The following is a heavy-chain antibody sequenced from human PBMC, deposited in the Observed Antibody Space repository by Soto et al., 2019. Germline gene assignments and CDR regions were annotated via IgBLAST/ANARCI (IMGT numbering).Heavy chain of an antibody. CDR1: GGSISSYY. D-gene: IGHD4-17*01. CDR3: ARHGYGDYDYFDY. J-gene: IGHJ4*02. V-gene: IGHV4-59*08. Sequence: SETLSLTCTVSGGSISSYYWSWIRQPPGKGLEWIGYIYYSGSTNYNPSLKSRVTISVDTSKNQFSLKLSSVTAADTAVYYCARHGYGDYDYFDYWGQGTLVTVSS. CDR2: IYYSGST.